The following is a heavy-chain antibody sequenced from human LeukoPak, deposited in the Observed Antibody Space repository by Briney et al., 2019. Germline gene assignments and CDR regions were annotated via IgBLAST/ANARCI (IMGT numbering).Heavy chain of an antibody. Sequence: PGRSLRLSCAASGFTFSSYWMHWVRQAPGKGLVWVSRINSDGSSTSYADSVKGRFTISRDNSKNTLYLQMNSLRAEDTAVYYCAKDLGYYYDSSGYYGIDYWGQGTLVTVSS. J-gene: IGHJ4*02. CDR2: INSDGSST. V-gene: IGHV3-74*01. D-gene: IGHD3-22*01. CDR3: AKDLGYYYDSSGYYGIDY. CDR1: GFTFSSYW.